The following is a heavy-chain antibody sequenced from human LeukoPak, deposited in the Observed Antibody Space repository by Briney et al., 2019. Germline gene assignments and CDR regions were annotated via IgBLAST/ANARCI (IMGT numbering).Heavy chain of an antibody. J-gene: IGHJ4*02. Sequence: GRSLRLSCAASGFTFSSYGMHWVRQAPGKGLEWVAVISYDGSNKYYADSVKGRFTISRDDSKNTPYLQMNSLRAEDTAVYYCARGKGHFDYWGQGTLVTVSS. CDR2: ISYDGSNK. V-gene: IGHV3-30*03. CDR3: ARGKGHFDY. CDR1: GFTFSSYG.